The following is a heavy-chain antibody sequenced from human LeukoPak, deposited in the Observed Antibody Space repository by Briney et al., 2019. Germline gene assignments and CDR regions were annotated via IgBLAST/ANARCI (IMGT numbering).Heavy chain of an antibody. CDR1: GFTFSSYW. CDR2: IKQDGSEK. D-gene: IGHD4-17*01. V-gene: IGHV3-7*01. J-gene: IGHJ4*02. CDR3: ARVSPNTVTTLQYDY. Sequence: TGGSLRLSCAASGFTFSSYWMSWVRQAPGKGLEWGANIKQDGSEKYYVDSVKGRFTISRDNAKNSLYLQMNSLRAEDTAVYYCARVSPNTVTTLQYDYWGQGTLVTVSS.